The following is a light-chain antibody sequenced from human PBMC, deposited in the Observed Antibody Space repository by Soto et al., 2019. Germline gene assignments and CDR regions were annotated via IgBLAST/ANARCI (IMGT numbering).Light chain of an antibody. CDR3: QQRRYWPFT. CDR2: DAS. V-gene: IGKV3-11*01. CDR1: QSVASY. J-gene: IGKJ5*01. Sequence: EIVLTQSPATLSLSPGERATLSCRASQSVASYLAWYQQKPGQAPRLLIYDASNRATGIPARFSGSGSGTDFTLTIGSLEPEDFAVYYCQQRRYWPFTFCQGTRLEIK.